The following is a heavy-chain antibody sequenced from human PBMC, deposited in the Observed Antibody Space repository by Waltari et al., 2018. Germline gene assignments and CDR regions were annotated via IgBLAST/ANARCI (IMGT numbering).Heavy chain of an antibody. CDR2: IYSGGNT. D-gene: IGHD2-15*01. J-gene: IGHJ4*02. V-gene: IGHV3-23*03. CDR1: GFTFSSYA. CDR3: AKALQGVVSFFDY. Sequence: EVQLLESGGGLVQPGGSLRLSCEASGFTFSSYAMSWVRQAPGKGLEWVSVIYSGGNTYYADSVKGRFTISRDNSKNTLYLQMNSLRADDTAIYYCAKALQGVVSFFDYWGQGTLVTVSS.